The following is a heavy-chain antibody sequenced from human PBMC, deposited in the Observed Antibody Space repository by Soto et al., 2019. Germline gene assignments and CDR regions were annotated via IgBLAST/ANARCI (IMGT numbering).Heavy chain of an antibody. D-gene: IGHD2-15*01. CDR3: AKHAAYCFDF. V-gene: IGHV3-7*02. J-gene: IGHJ4*02. CDR2: ITPDGSAK. CDR1: GFTFSNYW. Sequence: EMQLVESGGDLVQPGGSLRLSCVASGFTFSNYWMAWVRQAPGKGLEWVANITPDGSAKYYVDSVKGRFTVSRDNAKNSLYLQMNSLRAEDTAVYYCAKHAAYCFDFWGQGTLATISS.